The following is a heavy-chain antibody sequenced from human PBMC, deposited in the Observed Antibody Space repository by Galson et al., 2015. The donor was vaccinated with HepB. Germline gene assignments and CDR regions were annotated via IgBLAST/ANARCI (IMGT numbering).Heavy chain of an antibody. CDR1: GASISSSNW. CDR3: AREGPTPVPSAIDF. D-gene: IGHD2-2*01. J-gene: IGHJ4*02. Sequence: ETLSLTCVVSGASISSSNWWTWVRQPPGKGLEWIGEIYHVGSTNYNPSLTSRVTISVDKSKNHFSLNLTSLTAADTAVYYCAREGPTPVPSAIDFWGQGILVTVSS. CDR2: IYHVGST. V-gene: IGHV4-4*02.